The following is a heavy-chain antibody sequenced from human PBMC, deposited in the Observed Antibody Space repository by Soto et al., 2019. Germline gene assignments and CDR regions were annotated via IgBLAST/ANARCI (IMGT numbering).Heavy chain of an antibody. CDR2: ISYDGSNK. CDR3: AKDLVAATTRYYYGMDV. CDR1: GFTFSSYG. D-gene: IGHD6-13*01. J-gene: IGHJ6*02. Sequence: LRLSCAASGFTFSSYGMHWVRQAPGKGLEWVAVISYDGSNKYYADSVKGRFTISRDNSKNTLYLQMNSLRAEDTAVYYCAKDLVAATTRYYYGMDVWGQGTTVTV. V-gene: IGHV3-30*18.